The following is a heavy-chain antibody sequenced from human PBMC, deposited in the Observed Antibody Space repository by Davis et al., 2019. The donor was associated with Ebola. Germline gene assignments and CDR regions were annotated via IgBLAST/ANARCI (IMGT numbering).Heavy chain of an antibody. CDR3: ARGQPSSSWYLTDWWFDP. J-gene: IGHJ5*02. D-gene: IGHD6-13*01. CDR2: IYHSGST. CDR1: GGSFSGYY. Sequence: PSETLSLTCAVYGGSFSGYYWSWIRQPPGKGLEWIGSIYHSGSTNYNPSLKSRVTISVDTSKNQFSLKLSSVTAADTAVYYCARGQPSSSWYLTDWWFDPWGQGTLVTVSS. V-gene: IGHV4-34*01.